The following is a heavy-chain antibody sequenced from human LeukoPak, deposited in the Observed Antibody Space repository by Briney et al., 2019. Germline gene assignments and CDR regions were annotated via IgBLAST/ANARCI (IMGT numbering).Heavy chain of an antibody. Sequence: SETLSLTCTVPGGSISSYYWSWIRQPAGKGLEWIGRFYTSGSTNYNPALKSRVTMSVDTSKNQFSLKLSSVTAADTAVYYCARGDSRIAVAGTYYYYYMDVWGKGTTVTISS. CDR3: ARGDSRIAVAGTYYYYYMDV. D-gene: IGHD6-19*01. J-gene: IGHJ6*03. CDR1: GGSISSYY. CDR2: FYTSGST. V-gene: IGHV4-4*07.